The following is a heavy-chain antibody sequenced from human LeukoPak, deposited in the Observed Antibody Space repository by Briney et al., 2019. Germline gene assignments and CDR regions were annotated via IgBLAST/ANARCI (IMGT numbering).Heavy chain of an antibody. D-gene: IGHD5-24*01. Sequence: SETLSLTCTVSGGSISGYYWSWIRQPPGKGLEWIGYIYHSGTTNYNPSLKSRVTISVDTSKNQFSLKLSSVTATDTAVYYCAGREGGWLQLAPDYWGQGTLVTVSS. V-gene: IGHV4-59*08. CDR3: AGREGGWLQLAPDY. J-gene: IGHJ4*02. CDR2: IYHSGTT. CDR1: GGSISGYY.